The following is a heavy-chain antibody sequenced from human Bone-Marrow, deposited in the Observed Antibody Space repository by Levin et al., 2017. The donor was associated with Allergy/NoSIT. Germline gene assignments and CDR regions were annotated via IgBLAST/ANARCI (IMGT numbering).Heavy chain of an antibody. J-gene: IGHJ6*03. CDR2: IYHTGST. CDR1: GGSINSNNW. Sequence: SETLSLTCAVSGGSINSNNWWSWVRQSPGKGLEWIGEIYHTGSTNYNPSLESRVTISLDKSKNQFSLILSSVTAADTGVYYCANRSCSHYSAYYRDVWGKGTTVTVSS. CDR3: ANRSCSHYSAYYRDV. D-gene: IGHD2-15*01. V-gene: IGHV4-4*02.